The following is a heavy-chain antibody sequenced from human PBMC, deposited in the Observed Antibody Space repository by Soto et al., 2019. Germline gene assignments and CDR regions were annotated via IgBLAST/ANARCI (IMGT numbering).Heavy chain of an antibody. Sequence: ASVKVSCKASGYTFTGCYLHWVRPAPGQGLELMGLINPNNGDTNYARKLQGRVTMTRDTSTSTAYMEMSSLTFDDTAVYYCARHSCYDYVVDYFGQVTLVTVSS. V-gene: IGHV1-2*02. CDR3: ARHSCYDYVVDY. D-gene: IGHD5-12*01. CDR2: INPNNGDT. J-gene: IGHJ4*02. CDR1: GYTFTGCY.